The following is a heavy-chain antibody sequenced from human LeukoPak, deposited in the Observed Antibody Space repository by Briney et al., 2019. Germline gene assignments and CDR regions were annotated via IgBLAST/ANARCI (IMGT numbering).Heavy chain of an antibody. V-gene: IGHV3-23*01. CDR2: ISGSGEDT. D-gene: IGHD2-15*01. J-gene: IGHJ4*02. CDR1: GFSFSIYT. CDR3: AKAKGSL. Sequence: QPGGSLRLSCVASGFSFSIYTMTWFRQAPGKALEWVSSISGSGEDTHFADSVKGRFTVSRDNSRNTLFLQMDSLRVEDTAVYHCAKAKGSLWGQGTLVTVSS.